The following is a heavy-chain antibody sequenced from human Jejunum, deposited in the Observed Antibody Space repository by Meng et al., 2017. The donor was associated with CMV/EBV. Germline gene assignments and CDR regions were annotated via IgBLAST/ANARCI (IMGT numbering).Heavy chain of an antibody. CDR3: ARGRVPAAPPDY. D-gene: IGHD2-2*01. CDR1: GYTFTSYD. J-gene: IGHJ4*02. V-gene: IGHV1-8*03. Sequence: ASGYTFTSYDINWVRQATGQGLEWMGWMNPNSGNTGYAQKFQGRVTITRNTSISTAYMELSSLRSEGTAVYYCARGRVPAAPPDYWGQGTLVTVSS. CDR2: MNPNSGNT.